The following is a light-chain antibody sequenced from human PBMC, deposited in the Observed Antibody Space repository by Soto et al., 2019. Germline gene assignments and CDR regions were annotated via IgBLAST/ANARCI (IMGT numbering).Light chain of an antibody. V-gene: IGKV1-12*01. CDR3: QQANSFPLT. CDR1: QGVSKW. Sequence: DIQLTQSPSSLSASVGDRVTITWRASQGVSKWLAWYQQKPGKAPILLIHGASSLQSGVPSRFRGSGSGTHFTLTLTSLQPEDIATYYCQQANSFPLTFGHGTRLDIK. J-gene: IGKJ5*01. CDR2: GAS.